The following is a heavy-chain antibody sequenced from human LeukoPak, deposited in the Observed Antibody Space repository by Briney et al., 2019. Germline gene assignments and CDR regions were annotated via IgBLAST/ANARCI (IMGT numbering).Heavy chain of an antibody. Sequence: SETLSLTCTVSGGSINSYYWSWIRQPPGKGLGWIGYISYSGGTNYNPSLKSRVTISLATSKKQFFLRLTSVTAADTALYYCTRGNVNWGQGTLVTVSS. CDR1: GGSINSYY. J-gene: IGHJ4*02. CDR2: ISYSGGT. CDR3: TRGNVN. V-gene: IGHV4-59*01.